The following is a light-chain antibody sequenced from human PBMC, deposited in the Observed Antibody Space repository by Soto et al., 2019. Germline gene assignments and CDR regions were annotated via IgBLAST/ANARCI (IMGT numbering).Light chain of an antibody. CDR2: GAS. V-gene: IGKV3-15*01. Sequence: EIVMTQSPATLSVSPGERATLSCRASQSVSSNLAWYQQKPGQAPRLLIYGASTRATGIPARFSGNGSGTECPLTISSLQSEDFAVYDCQQYNKWPPWTFGQGTKVEIK. CDR3: QQYNKWPPWT. J-gene: IGKJ1*01. CDR1: QSVSSN.